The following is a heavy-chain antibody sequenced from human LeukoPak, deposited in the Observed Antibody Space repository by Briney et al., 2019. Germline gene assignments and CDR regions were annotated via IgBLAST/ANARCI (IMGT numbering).Heavy chain of an antibody. CDR1: GFTLGSHD. CDR2: VSSGFHA. CDR3: VREACGYHYTYFDY. J-gene: IGHJ4*02. D-gene: IGHD5-18*01. Sequence: GGSLRLSCTASGFTLGSHDMHWVRQIPGQGLEWVAAVSSGFHAFFADSVQGRLTVSREDARNSLYLQMNSLRAGDTAVYYCVREACGYHYTYFDYWGQGTLVTVSS. V-gene: IGHV3-13*01.